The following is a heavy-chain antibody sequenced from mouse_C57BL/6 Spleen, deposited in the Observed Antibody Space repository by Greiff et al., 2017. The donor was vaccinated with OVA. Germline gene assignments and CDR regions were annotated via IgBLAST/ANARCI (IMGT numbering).Heavy chain of an antibody. CDR1: GYTFTSYW. V-gene: IGHV1-61*01. J-gene: IGHJ4*01. D-gene: IGHD1-1*01. Sequence: QVQLQQPGAELVRPGSSVKLSCKASGYTFTSYWMDWVKQRPGQGLEWIGNIYPSDSETHYNQKFKDKATLTVDKSSSTAYMQLSSLTSEDSAVYYCARGYYGSLHAMDYWGQGTSVTVSS. CDR3: ARGYYGSLHAMDY. CDR2: IYPSDSET.